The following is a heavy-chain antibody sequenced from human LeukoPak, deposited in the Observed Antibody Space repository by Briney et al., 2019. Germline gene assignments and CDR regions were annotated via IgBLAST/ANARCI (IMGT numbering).Heavy chain of an antibody. J-gene: IGHJ4*02. D-gene: IGHD2-2*01. V-gene: IGHV1-2*04. Sequence: GASVKVSCKASGYTFTGYYMHWVRQAPGQGLEWMGWINPNSGGTNYAQKFQGWVTMTRDTSISTAYMELSRLRSDDTAVYYCARDAGYCRSTSCYEGRDFDYWGQGTLVTVSS. CDR2: INPNSGGT. CDR1: GYTFTGYY. CDR3: ARDAGYCRSTSCYEGRDFDY.